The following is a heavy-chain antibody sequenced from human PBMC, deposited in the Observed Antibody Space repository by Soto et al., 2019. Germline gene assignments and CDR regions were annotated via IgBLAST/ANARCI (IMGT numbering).Heavy chain of an antibody. J-gene: IGHJ1*01. V-gene: IGHV4-39*01. CDR3: ARRGAHSGSYSVCVRH. Sequence: QLQLQESGPGLVKPSETQSLTCTVSGGSISGSSYYWGWIRQPPGKGLEWIGSIYYSGNTYYNPSLMCRVTIPVHQSKSQVCARLSSVTAAATAVYYCARRGAHSGSYSVCVRHWGQGTLGPVSS. D-gene: IGHD1-26*01. CDR1: GGSISGSSYY. CDR2: IYYSGNT.